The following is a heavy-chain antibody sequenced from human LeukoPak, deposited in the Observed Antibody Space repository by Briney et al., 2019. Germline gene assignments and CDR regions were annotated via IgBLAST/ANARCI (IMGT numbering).Heavy chain of an antibody. V-gene: IGHV1-18*01. CDR3: ARDAIQLLTHCGMDV. CDR1: GYSFSSYG. Sequence: ASVKVSCKASGYSFSSYGINWVRQAPGQGLEWMGWISAYNGNTNYAQKLQGRVTMTRDTSTSTVYMELSSLRSEDTAVYYCARDAIQLLTHCGMDVWGQGTTVTVSS. D-gene: IGHD5-18*01. J-gene: IGHJ6*02. CDR2: ISAYNGNT.